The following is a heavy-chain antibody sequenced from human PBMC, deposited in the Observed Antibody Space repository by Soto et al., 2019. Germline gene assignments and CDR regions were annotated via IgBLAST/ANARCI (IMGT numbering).Heavy chain of an antibody. Sequence: QVQLVQSGAEVKKPGSSVKVSCKASGGTFSSYAISWVRQAPGQGLEWMGGIIPIFGTANYAQKFQGRVTITADESTSTAYMELSSLRSEDTAVYYCARLTDSYYSYGMDVWGQGTTVTVSS. V-gene: IGHV1-69*01. CDR3: ARLTDSYYSYGMDV. CDR2: IIPIFGTA. D-gene: IGHD3-9*01. J-gene: IGHJ6*02. CDR1: GGTFSSYA.